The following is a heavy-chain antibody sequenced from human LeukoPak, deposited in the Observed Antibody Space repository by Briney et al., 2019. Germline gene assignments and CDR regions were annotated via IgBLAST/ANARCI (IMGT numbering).Heavy chain of an antibody. D-gene: IGHD3-22*01. V-gene: IGHV3-74*01. J-gene: IGHJ4*02. Sequence: GGSLRLSCAASGFTFSSYWMHWVRQAPGKGLVWVSRLNSDGSSTSYADSVKGRFTISRDNAKNTLYLQMNSLRAEDTAVYYCARVDYDSSGPSGDYWGQGTLVTVSS. CDR3: ARVDYDSSGPSGDY. CDR2: LNSDGSST. CDR1: GFTFSSYW.